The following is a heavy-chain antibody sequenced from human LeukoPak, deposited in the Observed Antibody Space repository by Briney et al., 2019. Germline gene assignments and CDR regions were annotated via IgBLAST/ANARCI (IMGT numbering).Heavy chain of an antibody. D-gene: IGHD2-2*01. CDR3: ARDSVGFEQNCSSTSCYEYYYYYMDV. CDR1: GFTFSSYS. V-gene: IGHV3-21*01. J-gene: IGHJ6*03. CDR2: ISSSSSYI. Sequence: PGGSLRLSCAASGFTFSSYSMNWVRQAPGKGLEWVSSISSSSSYIYYADSVKGRFTISRDNAKNSLYLQMNSLRAEDTAVYYCARDSVGFEQNCSSTSCYEYYYYYMDVWGKGTTVTISS.